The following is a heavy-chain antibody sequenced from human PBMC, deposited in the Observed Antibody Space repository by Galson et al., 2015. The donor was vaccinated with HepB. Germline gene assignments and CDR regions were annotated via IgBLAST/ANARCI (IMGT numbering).Heavy chain of an antibody. D-gene: IGHD6-13*01. J-gene: IGHJ5*02. CDR2: ISSSSSTI. CDR3: ARRWRSSSSWLSRGWFDP. Sequence: SLRLSCAASGFTFSSYSMNWVRQAPGKGLEWVSYISSSSSTIYYADSVKGRFTISRDNAKNSLYLQMNSLRAEDTAVYYCARRWRSSSSWLSRGWFDPWGQGTLVTVSS. V-gene: IGHV3-48*01. CDR1: GFTFSSYS.